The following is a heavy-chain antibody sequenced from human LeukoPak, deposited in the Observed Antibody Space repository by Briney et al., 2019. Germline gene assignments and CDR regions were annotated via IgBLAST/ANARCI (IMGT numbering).Heavy chain of an antibody. Sequence: GGSLRLSCAASGFTFSSYEMNWVRQAPGKGLEWVSYISSSGSTIYYADSVKGRFTISRDNAKNSLYLQMNSLRAEDTAVYYCARALTHRVGAIRDYRDQGTLVTVSS. D-gene: IGHD1-26*01. CDR2: ISSSGSTI. V-gene: IGHV3-48*03. CDR1: GFTFSSYE. CDR3: ARALTHRVGAIRDY. J-gene: IGHJ4*02.